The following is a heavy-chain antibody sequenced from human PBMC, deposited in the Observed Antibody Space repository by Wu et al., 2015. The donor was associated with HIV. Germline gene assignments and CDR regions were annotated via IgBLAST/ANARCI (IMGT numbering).Heavy chain of an antibody. Sequence: QVQLVQSGAELKKPGSSVNVSCKASGGTFSTYAVSWVRQAPGQGLEWLGGIIPMFGTPNYSQKFQGRVTITTDESTTTAYMELSRLTTEDTALYYCAREGRTYSLDSWGQGTLVTVSS. CDR2: IIPMFGTP. CDR1: GGTFSTYA. J-gene: IGHJ5*01. V-gene: IGHV1-69*05. D-gene: IGHD2-15*01. CDR3: AREGRTYSLDS.